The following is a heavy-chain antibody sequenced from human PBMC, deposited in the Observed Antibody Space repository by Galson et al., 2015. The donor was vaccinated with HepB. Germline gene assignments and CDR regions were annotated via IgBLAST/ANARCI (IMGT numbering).Heavy chain of an antibody. D-gene: IGHD1-26*01. CDR1: GYTFTSYD. Sequence: QSGAEVKEPGESLTISCKASGYTFTSYDVSWVRQAPGQGLEWMGWISGNDGDTNYAQKLRGRVTVTTDTSTSTAYMELRSLRSDDTAVSYCARGGGSSARGMDVGGQGTTVTVSS. J-gene: IGHJ6*02. CDR2: ISGNDGDT. V-gene: IGHV1-18*04. CDR3: ARGGGSSARGMDV.